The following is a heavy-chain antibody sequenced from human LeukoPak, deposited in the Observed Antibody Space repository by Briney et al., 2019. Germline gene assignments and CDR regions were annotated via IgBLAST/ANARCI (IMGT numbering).Heavy chain of an antibody. J-gene: IGHJ3*02. V-gene: IGHV3-9*01. CDR1: GFTFDDHA. D-gene: IGHD3-22*01. CDR3: ASGSYYYDTSGLGAFDI. CDR2: INWDGSRI. Sequence: PGGSLRLSCAVSGFTFDDHAMYGVRQAPGRGVECVSDINWDGSRIGYAHAVERRFTISRDSAKHSLYLKMNSLSTEHTALYYFASGSYYYDTSGLGAFDIWGQGTTVTVSS.